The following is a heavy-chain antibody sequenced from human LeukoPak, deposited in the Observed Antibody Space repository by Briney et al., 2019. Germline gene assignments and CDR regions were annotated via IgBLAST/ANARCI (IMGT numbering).Heavy chain of an antibody. Sequence: SETLSLTCTVSGGSISSYYWSWIRQPPGKGLEWIGYIYYSGSTNYNPSLKSRVTISVDTSKNQFSLNLSSVTAADTAVYYCARDRYGDHTYFDYWGQGTLVTVSS. D-gene: IGHD4-17*01. CDR1: GGSISSYY. V-gene: IGHV4-59*01. J-gene: IGHJ4*02. CDR3: ARDRYGDHTYFDY. CDR2: IYYSGST.